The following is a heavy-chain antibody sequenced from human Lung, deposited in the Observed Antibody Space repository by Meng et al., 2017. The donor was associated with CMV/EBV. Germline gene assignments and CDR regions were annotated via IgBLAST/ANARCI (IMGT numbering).Heavy chain of an antibody. CDR1: GYTFTSYD. Sequence: ASXXVSCKASGYTFTSYDINWVRQATGQGLEWMGWMNPNSGNTGYAQKFQGRVTMTRNTSISTAYMELSSLRSEDTAVYYCARNTIFGVVIIPWFDYWGQGXLVTVSS. V-gene: IGHV1-8*01. J-gene: IGHJ4*02. D-gene: IGHD3-3*01. CDR3: ARNTIFGVVIIPWFDY. CDR2: MNPNSGNT.